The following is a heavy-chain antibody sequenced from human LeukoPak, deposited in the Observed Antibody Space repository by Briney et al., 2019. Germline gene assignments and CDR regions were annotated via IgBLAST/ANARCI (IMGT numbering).Heavy chain of an antibody. Sequence: ASETLSLTCTVSGGSISSYYWSWIRQPLGKGLEWIGYIHYSGSTNYNPSLKSRVTISVDTSKNQFSLKLSSVTAADTAVYYCASSVDTSMVNYWGQGTLVTVSS. CDR2: IHYSGST. V-gene: IGHV4-59*01. J-gene: IGHJ4*02. D-gene: IGHD5-18*01. CDR1: GGSISSYY. CDR3: ASSVDTSMVNY.